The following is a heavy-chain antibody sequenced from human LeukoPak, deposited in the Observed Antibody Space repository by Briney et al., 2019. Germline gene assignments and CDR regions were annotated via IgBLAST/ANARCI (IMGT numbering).Heavy chain of an antibody. CDR3: ARDNDFWSGYYTGSWDY. V-gene: IGHV1-18*01. Sequence: ASVKVSCKASGYTFTSYGISWVRQAPGQGLEWMGWISAYNGNTNYAQKLQGRVTMTTDTSTRKAYMELRSLRSDDTAVYYCARDNDFWSGYYTGSWDYWGQGTLVTVSS. CDR2: ISAYNGNT. CDR1: GYTFTSYG. D-gene: IGHD3-3*01. J-gene: IGHJ4*02.